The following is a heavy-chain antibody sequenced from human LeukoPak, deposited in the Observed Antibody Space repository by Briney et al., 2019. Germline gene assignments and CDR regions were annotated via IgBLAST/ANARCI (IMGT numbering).Heavy chain of an antibody. CDR2: ISGYTGRT. D-gene: IGHD2/OR15-2a*01. CDR1: GFTFSHYA. CDR3: AKFLGGDEKVDAFDV. Sequence: GGSLRLPCAASGFTFSHYAMTWVRQVPGKGLEWVSSISGYTGRTYYADSVKGRFTISRDNSNDRVYLQMNSLRADDTALYYCAKFLGGDEKVDAFDVWGQGTRVTVSS. J-gene: IGHJ3*01. V-gene: IGHV3-23*01.